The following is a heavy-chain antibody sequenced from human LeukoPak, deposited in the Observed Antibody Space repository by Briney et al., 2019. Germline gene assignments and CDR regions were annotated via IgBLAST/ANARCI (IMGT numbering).Heavy chain of an antibody. CDR2: IRYDGSNK. Sequence: PGGSLRLSCAASGFTFSSYGMHWVRQAPGKGLEWVAFIRYDGSNKYYADSVKGRFTISRDNSKNTLYLQMNSLRAEDTAVYYCARTGPYCSGGSCPDAFDIWGQGTMVTVSS. CDR3: ARTGPYCSGGSCPDAFDI. J-gene: IGHJ3*02. D-gene: IGHD2-15*01. CDR1: GFTFSSYG. V-gene: IGHV3-30*02.